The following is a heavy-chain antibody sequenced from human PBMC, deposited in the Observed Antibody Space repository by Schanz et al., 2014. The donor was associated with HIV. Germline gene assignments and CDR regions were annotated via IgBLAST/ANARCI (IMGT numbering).Heavy chain of an antibody. J-gene: IGHJ6*02. D-gene: IGHD4-17*01. CDR3: AKSRGDSWPYGMDV. CDR1: GFTFGTKW. Sequence: EVQLVESGGGLIKPGESLRLSCVTSGFTFGTKWMNWVRQGPGKGLEWVASIKEDGSATYYVDSVKGRFTISRDNSENTLYLQMNSLRAEDTAVYYCAKSRGDSWPYGMDVWGQGTTVTVSS. CDR2: IKEDGSAT. V-gene: IGHV3-7*03.